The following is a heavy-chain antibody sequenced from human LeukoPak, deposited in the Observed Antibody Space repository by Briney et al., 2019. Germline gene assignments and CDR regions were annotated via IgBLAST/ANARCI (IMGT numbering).Heavy chain of an antibody. Sequence: MPSQTLPLTCAVSGGSISSGGYSWSWIRQPPGKGLEWIGYIYHSGSTYYNPSLKSRVTISVDRSKNQFSLKLSSVTAADTAVYYCARAQGPRYAFDIWGQGTMVTVSS. CDR2: IYHSGST. CDR3: ARAQGPRYAFDI. J-gene: IGHJ3*02. V-gene: IGHV4-30-2*01. D-gene: IGHD1-14*01. CDR1: GGSISSGGYS.